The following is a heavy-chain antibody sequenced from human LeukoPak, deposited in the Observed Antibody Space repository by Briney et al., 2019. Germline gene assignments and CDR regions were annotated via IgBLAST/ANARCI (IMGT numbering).Heavy chain of an antibody. CDR3: ARVSHYYDSSGYYRY. CDR1: GGSFSGYY. Sequence: SETLSLTCAVYGGSFSGYYWSWIRQPPGKGLEWIGEINHSGSTNYNPSLKSRVTISVDTSKSQFSLKLSSVTAADTAVYYCARVSHYYDSSGYYRYWGQGTLVTVSS. V-gene: IGHV4-34*01. J-gene: IGHJ4*02. D-gene: IGHD3-22*01. CDR2: INHSGST.